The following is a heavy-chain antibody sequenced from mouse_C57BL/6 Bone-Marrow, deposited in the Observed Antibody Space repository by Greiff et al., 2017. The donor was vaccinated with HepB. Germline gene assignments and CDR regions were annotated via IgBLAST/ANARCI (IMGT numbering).Heavy chain of an antibody. Sequence: QVQLQQPGAELVKPGASVKVSCKASGYTFTSYWMHWVKQRPGQGLEWIGRIHPSDSDTNYNQKFKGKATLTVDKSSSTAYMQLSSLTSEDSAVYYCAIGGYYGSSYWYFDVWGAGTTVTVSS. CDR3: AIGGYYGSSYWYFDV. CDR1: GYTFTSYW. CDR2: IHPSDSDT. D-gene: IGHD1-1*01. V-gene: IGHV1-74*01. J-gene: IGHJ1*01.